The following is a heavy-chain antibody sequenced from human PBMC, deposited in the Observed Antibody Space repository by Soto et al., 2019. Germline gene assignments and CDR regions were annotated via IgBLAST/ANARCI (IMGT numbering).Heavy chain of an antibody. CDR2: IIPLFGTP. D-gene: IGHD2-21*02. V-gene: IGHV1-69*01. CDR1: GATFSTTG. J-gene: IGHJ5*01. CDR3: ARASPVICGGDPCYRLDSSFDS. Sequence: QVQLVQSGAEVRKPGSSLRVSCKSSGATFSTTGISWVRQAPGQGLEWMGGIIPLFGTPKYARKFQGRVSITADESTNTVYMELNSLRPDDAAVCYCARASPVICGGDPCYRLDSSFDSWGQGSLVIVSS.